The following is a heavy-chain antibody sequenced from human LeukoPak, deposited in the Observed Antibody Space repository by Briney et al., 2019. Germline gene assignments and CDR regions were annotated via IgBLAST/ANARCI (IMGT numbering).Heavy chain of an antibody. D-gene: IGHD3-16*01. CDR3: ATSWGPDTSAFRWGRDGMDV. V-gene: IGHV3-23*01. Sequence: GGSLRLSCAASGLTFSNYAMTWVRQAPGKGLEWVSAISTNGDRTYYADSVKGRFTVSRDNFKNTLYLQMNSLRAEDTALYYCATSWGPDTSAFRWGRDGMDVWGQGTTVIVS. J-gene: IGHJ6*02. CDR2: ISTNGDRT. CDR1: GLTFSNYA.